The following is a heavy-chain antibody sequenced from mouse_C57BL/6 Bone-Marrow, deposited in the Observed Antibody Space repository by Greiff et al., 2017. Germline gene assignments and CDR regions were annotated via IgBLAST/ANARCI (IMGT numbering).Heavy chain of an antibody. CDR2: INPGSGGT. CDR3: ARGGGVTPLSLYYAMDY. V-gene: IGHV1-54*01. J-gene: IGHJ4*01. D-gene: IGHD2-3*01. CDR1: GYAFTNYL. Sequence: VQLQQSGAELVRPGTSVKVSCKASGYAFTNYLIEWVKQRPGKGLEWIGVINPGSGGTNYNEKFKGKATLTADKSSSTAYMQLSSLTSEDSAVYFCARGGGVTPLSLYYAMDYWGQGTSVTVSS.